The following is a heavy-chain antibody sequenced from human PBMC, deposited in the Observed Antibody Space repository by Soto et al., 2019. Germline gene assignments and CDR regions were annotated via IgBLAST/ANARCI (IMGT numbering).Heavy chain of an antibody. CDR3: ARTIITMVRGVIPNWFDP. CDR1: GFTFGTFS. Sequence: PGGSLRLSCAASGFTFGTFSMNWVRQAPGRGLEWISYISGGGRPISYADSVKGRFTISRDNAKNSLYLQMDSLTDEDTAVYYCARTIITMVRGVIPNWFDPWGQGTLVTVSS. V-gene: IGHV3-48*02. D-gene: IGHD3-10*01. CDR2: ISGGGRPI. J-gene: IGHJ5*02.